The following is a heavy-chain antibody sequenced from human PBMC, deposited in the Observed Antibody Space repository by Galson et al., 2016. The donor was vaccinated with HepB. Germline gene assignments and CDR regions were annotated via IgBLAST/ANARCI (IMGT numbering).Heavy chain of an antibody. J-gene: IGHJ6*02. V-gene: IGHV3-53*01. CDR2: IYSGGTT. CDR3: ARDQGNYHYYGMDV. Sequence: SLRLSCAASEFTVSSNYMSWVRQAPGKGLEWVSVIYSGGTTYYADSVKGRFTISRDNSKNTLYLQMNSLRAEDTAVYYCARDQGNYHYYGMDVWGQGTTVTVSS. CDR1: EFTVSSNY.